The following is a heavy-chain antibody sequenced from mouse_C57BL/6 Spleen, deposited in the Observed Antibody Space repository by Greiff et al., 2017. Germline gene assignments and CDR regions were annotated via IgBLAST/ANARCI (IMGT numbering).Heavy chain of an antibody. D-gene: IGHD3-2*02. Sequence: VQLVESGAELVRPGASVTLSCKASGYTFTDYEMHWVKQTPVHGLEWIGAIDPETGGTAYNQKFKGKAILTADKSSSTAYMELRSLTSEDSAVYYCTREDSSGSLAYWGQGTLVTVSA. J-gene: IGHJ3*01. V-gene: IGHV1-15*01. CDR2: IDPETGGT. CDR3: TREDSSGSLAY. CDR1: GYTFTDYE.